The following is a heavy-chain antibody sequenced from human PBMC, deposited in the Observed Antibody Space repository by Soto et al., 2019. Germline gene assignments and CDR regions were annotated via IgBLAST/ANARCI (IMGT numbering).Heavy chain of an antibody. CDR3: ARHAGGGYCTNGVGHGAPLYWYFEL. D-gene: IGHD2-8*01. J-gene: IGHJ2*01. Sequence: SETLSLTCTVSGGSISSYYWSWIRQPPGKGLEWIGYIYYSGSTNYNPSLKSRVTISVDTSKNQFSLKLSSVTAADTAVYYCARHAGGGYCTNGVGHGAPLYWYFELWGRGTLVTVSS. V-gene: IGHV4-59*08. CDR2: IYYSGST. CDR1: GGSISSYY.